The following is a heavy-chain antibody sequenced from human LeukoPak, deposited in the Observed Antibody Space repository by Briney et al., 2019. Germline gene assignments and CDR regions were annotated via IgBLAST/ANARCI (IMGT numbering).Heavy chain of an antibody. CDR2: ISWNSGSI. D-gene: IGHD6-13*01. Sequence: GRSLRLSCAASGFTFDDYAIHWVRQAPGKGLEWVSGISWNSGSIGYADSVKGRFTISRDNAKNSLYLQMNSLRAEDMALYYCAKDVSRSWSEGYFDYGGQETLVTFPS. CDR3: AKDVSRSWSEGYFDY. V-gene: IGHV3-9*03. J-gene: IGHJ4*02. CDR1: GFTFDDYA.